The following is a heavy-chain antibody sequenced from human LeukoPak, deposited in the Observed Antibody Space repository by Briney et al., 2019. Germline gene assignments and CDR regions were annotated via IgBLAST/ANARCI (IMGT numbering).Heavy chain of an antibody. CDR2: INQDGSEK. J-gene: IGHJ4*02. Sequence: GGSLRLSCAASGFTFSLYWMTWVRQAPGKGLQWVANINQDGSEKYYMDSVKGRFTISRDDSKNSLYLQMNSLRADDTAVYYCAREGQYFGGNWGQGTLVTVSS. CDR3: AREGQYFGGN. D-gene: IGHD3-10*01. CDR1: GFTFSLYW. V-gene: IGHV3-7*01.